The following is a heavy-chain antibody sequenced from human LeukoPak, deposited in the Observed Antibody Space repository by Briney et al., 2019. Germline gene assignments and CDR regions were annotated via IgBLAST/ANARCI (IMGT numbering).Heavy chain of an antibody. CDR2: INHSGST. V-gene: IGHV4-34*01. CDR1: GGSLCGFY. D-gene: IGHD6-13*01. Sequence: PPETLSLTCAVYGGSLCGFYWSWIRPPPGKGLEWIGEINHSGSTNYNPSLKSRVTIAVDTSKNQFSLKLSSVAAADTAVYYGARGPSSSSTIGYYYIDVWGKGTTVTVSS. CDR3: ARGPSSSSTIGYYYIDV. J-gene: IGHJ6*03.